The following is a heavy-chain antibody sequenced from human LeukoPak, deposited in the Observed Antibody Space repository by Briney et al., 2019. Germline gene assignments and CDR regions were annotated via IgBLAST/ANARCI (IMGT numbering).Heavy chain of an antibody. CDR1: GFTVSTNY. D-gene: IGHD3-9*01. CDR3: AKDGNILTGYYPDDAFDI. J-gene: IGHJ3*02. CDR2: VYSSGST. V-gene: IGHV3-66*03. Sequence: GGSLRLSCAASGFTVSTNYMSWVRQAPGKGLEWVSVVYSSGSTYYADSVKGRFTISRDNSKNTLYLQMNSLRAEDTAVYYCAKDGNILTGYYPDDAFDIWGQGTMVTVSS.